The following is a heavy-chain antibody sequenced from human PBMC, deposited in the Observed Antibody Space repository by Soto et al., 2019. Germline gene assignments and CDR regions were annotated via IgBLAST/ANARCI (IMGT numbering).Heavy chain of an antibody. J-gene: IGHJ4*02. CDR2: MNPNSGNT. CDR1: GYTFTSYD. D-gene: IGHD3-22*01. CDR3: AIDYYDSSGYYYFGPPAGL. V-gene: IGHV1-8*01. Sequence: GASVKVSCKASGYTFTSYDINWVRQATGQGLEWMGWMNPNSGNTGYAQKFQGRVTMTRNTSISTAYMELSSLRSEDTAVYYCAIDYYDSSGYYYFGPPAGLWGQGTLVTVSS.